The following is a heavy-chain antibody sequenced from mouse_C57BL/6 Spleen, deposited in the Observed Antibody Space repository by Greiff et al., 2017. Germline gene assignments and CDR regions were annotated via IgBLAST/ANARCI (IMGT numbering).Heavy chain of an antibody. CDR1: GYAFSSSW. V-gene: IGHV1-82*01. CDR3: ASGAYYSNPFAY. Sequence: QVQLQQSGPELVKPGASVKISCKASGYAFSSSWMNWVKQRPGKGLEWIGRIYPGDGDTNYNGKFKGKATLTADKSSSTAYMQLSSLTSEDSAVYFCASGAYYSNPFAYWGQGTLVTVSA. J-gene: IGHJ3*01. D-gene: IGHD2-5*01. CDR2: IYPGDGDT.